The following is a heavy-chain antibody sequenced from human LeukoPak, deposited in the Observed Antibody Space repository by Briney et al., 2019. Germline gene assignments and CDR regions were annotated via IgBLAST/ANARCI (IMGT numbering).Heavy chain of an antibody. V-gene: IGHV3-74*01. J-gene: IGHJ4*02. CDR3: ARGRPHGNDY. D-gene: IGHD4-23*01. CDR1: GFTFSSYW. CDR2: IASDGSST. Sequence: PPGGSLRLSCAASGFTFSSYWMNWVRQAPGKGLVWVSRIASDGSSTTYADSVKGRFSISRDNAKNTLYLQMNSLRVEDTAVYYCARGRPHGNDYWGQGTLVTVSP.